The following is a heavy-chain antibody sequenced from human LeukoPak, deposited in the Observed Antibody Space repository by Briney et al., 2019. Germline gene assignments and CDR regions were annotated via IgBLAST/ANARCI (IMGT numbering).Heavy chain of an antibody. V-gene: IGHV3-74*01. J-gene: IGHJ4*02. Sequence: GGSLRLSCAASGLSFSAYKMHWVRQAPRKGLVWVSRISTDGYTTDYADFVQGRFTASRNNTKNTWSLEMNSLRAEDTAVYYCVVGGSPGYWGQGTLVTVSS. D-gene: IGHD2-15*01. CDR3: VVGGSPGY. CDR2: ISTDGYTT. CDR1: GLSFSAYK.